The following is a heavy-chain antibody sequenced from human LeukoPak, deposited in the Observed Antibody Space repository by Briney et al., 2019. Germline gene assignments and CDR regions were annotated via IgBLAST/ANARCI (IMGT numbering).Heavy chain of an antibody. CDR3: ARYSAWFDP. V-gene: IGHV4-39*01. CDR2: IYYSGST. D-gene: IGHD2-15*01. Sequence: SETLSLTCTVSGDSISSRGYYWGWIRQPPGKGLEWIGSIYYSGSTYYNPSLKSRVTISVDTSKNQFSLKLTSVTAADTAVYYCARYSAWFDPWGQGTLVTVSS. CDR1: GDSISSRGYY. J-gene: IGHJ5*02.